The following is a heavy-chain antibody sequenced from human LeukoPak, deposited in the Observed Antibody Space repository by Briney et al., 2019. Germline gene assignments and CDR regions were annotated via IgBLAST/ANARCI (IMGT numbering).Heavy chain of an antibody. V-gene: IGHV3-7*01. CDR2: IKQDGSEK. J-gene: IGHJ4*02. CDR1: GFTFSSYW. D-gene: IGHD3-3*01. Sequence: GGSLRLSXAASGFTFSSYWMSWVRQAPGKGLEGVANIKQDGSEKYYVDSVNGRFTISRDNAKNSLYLQMNSLRAEDTAVYYCARLSVSYYDFWSGHDQGYFDYWGQGTLVTVSS. CDR3: ARLSVSYYDFWSGHDQGYFDY.